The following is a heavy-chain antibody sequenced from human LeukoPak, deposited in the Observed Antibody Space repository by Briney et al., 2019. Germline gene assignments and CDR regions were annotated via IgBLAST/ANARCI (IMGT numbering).Heavy chain of an antibody. V-gene: IGHV3-30*04. D-gene: IGHD2-2*01. CDR3: AKDGQIWSSIVVVPGDYYYMDV. Sequence: GGSLRLSCAASGFTFSSYAMHWVRQAPGKGLEWVAVISYDGSNKYYADSVKGRFTISRDNSKNTLYLQMNSLRAEDTAVYYCAKDGQIWSSIVVVPGDYYYMDVWGKGTTVTISS. CDR1: GFTFSSYA. CDR2: ISYDGSNK. J-gene: IGHJ6*03.